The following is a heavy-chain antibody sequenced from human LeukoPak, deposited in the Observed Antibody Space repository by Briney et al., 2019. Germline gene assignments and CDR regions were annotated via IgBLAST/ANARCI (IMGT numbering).Heavy chain of an antibody. CDR1: GGSISSYY. Sequence: SETLSLTCTVPGGSISSYYWTWIRQPAGKGLEWVGRMYISGETNYNPSLKNRATLSLDTSKNQFSLKLRSLTAADTAVYYCASGIQTEGNNFWGQGTLVTVSS. CDR3: ASGIQTEGNNF. D-gene: IGHD4-23*01. J-gene: IGHJ4*02. CDR2: MYISGET. V-gene: IGHV4-4*07.